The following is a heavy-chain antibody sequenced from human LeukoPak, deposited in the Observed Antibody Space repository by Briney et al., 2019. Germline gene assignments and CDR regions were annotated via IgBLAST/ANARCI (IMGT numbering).Heavy chain of an antibody. J-gene: IGHJ4*02. V-gene: IGHV3-21*01. CDR3: ARDKQLWFGEYYFDY. D-gene: IGHD3-10*01. Sequence: GGSLRLSCAASGLTLSSYSMKWVRQAPGKGLEWGSSISSSSSYIYYADSVKGRFTISRDKAKNSLYMQMNSLRAEDTAVYYCARDKQLWFGEYYFDYWGQGTLVTVSS. CDR1: GLTLSSYS. CDR2: ISSSSSYI.